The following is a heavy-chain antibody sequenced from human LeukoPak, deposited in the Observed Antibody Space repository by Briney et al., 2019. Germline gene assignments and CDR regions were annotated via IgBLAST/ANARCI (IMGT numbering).Heavy chain of an antibody. Sequence: GGSLRLSCAASGFTFSSYSMSWVRQAPGKGLEWVSSISSSSSYIYYADSVKGRFTISRDNAKNSLYLQMNSLRAEDTAVYYCARDPHCSSTRCRPNWGQGNLVNVSS. CDR3: ARDPHCSSTRCRPN. V-gene: IGHV3-21*01. J-gene: IGHJ4*02. CDR2: ISSSSSYI. CDR1: GFTFSSYS. D-gene: IGHD2-2*01.